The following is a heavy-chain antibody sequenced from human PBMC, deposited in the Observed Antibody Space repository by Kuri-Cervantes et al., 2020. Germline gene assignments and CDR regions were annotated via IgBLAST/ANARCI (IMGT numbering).Heavy chain of an antibody. CDR3: ARDIAVTVEAFDI. J-gene: IGHJ3*02. V-gene: IGHV1-8*02. CDR1: GYTFTSYD. Sequence: ASVKVSCKASGYTFTSYDINWVRQATGQGLEWMGWMNPNSGNTGYAQKFQGRVTMTRNTPISTAYMELSRLRSDDTAMYYCARDIAVTVEAFDIWGQGTMVTVSS. D-gene: IGHD6-19*01. CDR2: MNPNSGNT.